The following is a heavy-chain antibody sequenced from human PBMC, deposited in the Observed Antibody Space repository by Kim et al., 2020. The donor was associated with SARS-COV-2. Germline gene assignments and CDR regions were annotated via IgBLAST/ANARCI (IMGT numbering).Heavy chain of an antibody. CDR3: ARESSGYLSAFDI. J-gene: IGHJ3*02. CDR2: ISYDGSNK. D-gene: IGHD3-22*01. Sequence: GGSLRLSCAASGFTFSSYPMHWVRQAPGKGLEWVAVISYDGSNKYYADSVKGRFTISRDNSKNTLYLQMNSLRAEDTAVYYCARESSGYLSAFDIWGQGTMVTVSS. CDR1: GFTFSSYP. V-gene: IGHV3-30*04.